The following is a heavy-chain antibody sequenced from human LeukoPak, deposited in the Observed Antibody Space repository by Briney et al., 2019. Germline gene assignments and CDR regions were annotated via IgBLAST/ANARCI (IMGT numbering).Heavy chain of an antibody. CDR1: GFTFSSFG. CDR3: VKDRSTSGCFDY. Sequence: GGSLRLSCAASGFTFSSFGMHWVRQAPGKGLEWVAVISYGGSNKYYADSVKGRFTISRDNSKNTLYLQVSSLRAEDMAVYYCVKDRSTSGCFDYWGQGTLVTVSS. V-gene: IGHV3-30*18. J-gene: IGHJ4*02. D-gene: IGHD6-19*01. CDR2: ISYGGSNK.